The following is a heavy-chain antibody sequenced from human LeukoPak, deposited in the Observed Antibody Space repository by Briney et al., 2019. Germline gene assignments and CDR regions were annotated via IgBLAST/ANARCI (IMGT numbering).Heavy chain of an antibody. J-gene: IGHJ4*02. D-gene: IGHD2-21*01. Sequence: SETLSLTCTVSGVSMSAYQWSWVRQSPGKGLEWIGCINTKGETNPSLKSRVTTSVDTSKSQFSLRLTSVTAADTAVYYCATSNDAKIAPFDHWGQGAPVTVSS. CDR2: INTKGET. V-gene: IGHV4-4*09. CDR1: GVSMSAYQ. CDR3: ATSNDAKIAPFDH.